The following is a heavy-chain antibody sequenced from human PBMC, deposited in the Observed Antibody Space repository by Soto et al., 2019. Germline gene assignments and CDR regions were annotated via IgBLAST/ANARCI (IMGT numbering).Heavy chain of an antibody. CDR2: IYYSGST. D-gene: IGHD3-16*01. V-gene: IGHV4-59*02. CDR1: GGSVSNNY. J-gene: IGHJ5*02. Sequence: SETLSLTCTVPGGSVSNNYWSWIRQPPGKGLEWIGYIYYSGSTYYNPSLKSRVTISVDTSKNQFSLKLRSVTAADTAVYYCARENWGNSNWFDPWGQGTLVTVSS. CDR3: ARENWGNSNWFDP.